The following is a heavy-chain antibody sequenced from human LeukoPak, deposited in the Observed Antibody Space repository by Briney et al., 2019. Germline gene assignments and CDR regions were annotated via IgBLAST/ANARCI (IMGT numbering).Heavy chain of an antibody. CDR3: AREGIVMVVAAFDY. Sequence: ASVKVSCKASGYTFTGYYMHWVRQAPGQGLEWMGWINPNSGGTNYAQKFQGRVTMTRDTSISTAYMELSRLRSDDTAVYYCAREGIVMVVAAFDYWGQGTLVTVSS. CDR1: GYTFTGYY. J-gene: IGHJ4*02. V-gene: IGHV1-2*02. D-gene: IGHD2-15*01. CDR2: INPNSGGT.